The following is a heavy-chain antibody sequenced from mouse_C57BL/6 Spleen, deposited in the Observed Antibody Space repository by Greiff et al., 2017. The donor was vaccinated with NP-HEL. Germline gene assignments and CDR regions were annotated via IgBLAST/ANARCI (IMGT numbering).Heavy chain of an antibody. CDR3: ARRPYYDYSYAMDY. Sequence: EVQLVESGGGLVKPGGSLKLSCAASGFTFSDYGMHWVRQAPEKGLEWVAYISSGSSTIYYADTVKGRFTISRDNAKNTLFLQMTSLRSEDTAMYYCARRPYYDYSYAMDYWGQGTSVTVSS. CDR1: GFTFSDYG. CDR2: ISSGSSTI. D-gene: IGHD2-4*01. V-gene: IGHV5-17*01. J-gene: IGHJ4*01.